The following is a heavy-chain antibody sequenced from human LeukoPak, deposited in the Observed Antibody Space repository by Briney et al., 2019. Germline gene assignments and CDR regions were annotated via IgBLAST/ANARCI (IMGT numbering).Heavy chain of an antibody. V-gene: IGHV1-46*01. CDR3: ATSAARDPNCSGGSCYLNWFDP. CDR2: INPSDGTT. CDR1: GYTFTSYY. D-gene: IGHD2-15*01. J-gene: IGHJ5*02. Sequence: GASVKVSCKASGYTFTSYYMDWVRQAPGQWLECMVRINPSDGTTSYAHKFQGRVTMTTDTSTSTVYMELSSLRSEDPAVYSCATSAARDPNCSGGSCYLNWFDPWGQGTLVTVSS.